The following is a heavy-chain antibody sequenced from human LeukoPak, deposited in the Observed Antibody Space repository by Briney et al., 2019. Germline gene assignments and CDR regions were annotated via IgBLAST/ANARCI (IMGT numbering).Heavy chain of an antibody. CDR3: AKEHLIEVAGQTPGESRYYYYYGIDV. J-gene: IGHJ6*02. CDR2: ISYDGSNK. CDR1: GFTFSSYG. D-gene: IGHD6-19*01. V-gene: IGHV3-30*18. Sequence: PGRSLRLSCAASGFTFSSYGMHWVPQAPGKGLEWVAVISYDGSNKYYADSVKGRFTISRDNSKNTLYLQMNSLRAEDTAVYYCAKEHLIEVAGQTPGESRYYYYYGIDVWGQGTTVTVSS.